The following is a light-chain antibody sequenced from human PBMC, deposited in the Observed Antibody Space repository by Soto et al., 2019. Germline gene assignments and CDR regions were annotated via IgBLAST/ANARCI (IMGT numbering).Light chain of an antibody. J-gene: IGLJ1*01. CDR3: QSYDSSLSSV. Sequence: QSVLTQPPSVSGAPGQRVTISCTGSSSNNGAGYDVHWYQQLPGTAPKLLIYGNSNRPSGVPDRFSGSKSGTSASLAITGLQAEDEADYYCQSYDSSLSSVFGTGTKVTV. V-gene: IGLV1-40*01. CDR1: SSNNGAGYD. CDR2: GNS.